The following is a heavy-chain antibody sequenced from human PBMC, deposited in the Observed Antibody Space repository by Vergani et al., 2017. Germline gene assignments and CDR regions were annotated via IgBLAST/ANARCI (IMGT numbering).Heavy chain of an antibody. D-gene: IGHD3/OR15-3a*01. CDR1: GDAISRDTYS. V-gene: IGHV4-30-2*01. CDR2: VYYSGTT. CDR3: ARGQTGYSRDWSTYFFYMDF. Sequence: QVQLQESDSRLVNPSQTLSLTCTLSGDAISRDTYSWNWVRQPPGKPLEWIGSVYYSGTTYYNPSLGGRVTMSIDKSKNHFSLTLTSVTAADSAFYFCARGQTGYSRDWSTYFFYMDFWGKGTTVTVSS. J-gene: IGHJ6*03.